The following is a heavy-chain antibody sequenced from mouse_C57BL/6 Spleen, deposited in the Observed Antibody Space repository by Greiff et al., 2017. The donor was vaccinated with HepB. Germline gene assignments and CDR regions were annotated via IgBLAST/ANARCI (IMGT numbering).Heavy chain of an antibody. Sequence: QVQLQQPGAELVRPGSSVKLSCKASGYTFTSYWMHWVKQRPIQGLEWIGNIDPSDSETHYNQKFKDKATLTVDKSSSTAYMQLSSLTSEDSAVYYCARSGTGYYFDYWGQGTLVTVSA. V-gene: IGHV1-52*01. D-gene: IGHD4-1*01. J-gene: IGHJ3*01. CDR1: GYTFTSYW. CDR2: IDPSDSET. CDR3: ARSGTGYYFDY.